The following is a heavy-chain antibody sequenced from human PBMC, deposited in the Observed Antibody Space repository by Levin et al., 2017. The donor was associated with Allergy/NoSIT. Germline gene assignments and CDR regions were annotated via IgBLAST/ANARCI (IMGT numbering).Heavy chain of an antibody. CDR3: ARGDSYYYYYMDV. CDR1: GFTFSDYY. CDR2: ISSSSSYT. V-gene: IGHV3-11*05. Sequence: NAGGSLRLSCAASGFTFSDYYMSWIRQAPGKGLEWVSYISSSSSYTNYADSVKGRFTISRDNAKNSLYLQMNSLRAEDTAVYYCARGDSYYYYYMDVWGKGTTVTVSS. J-gene: IGHJ6*03.